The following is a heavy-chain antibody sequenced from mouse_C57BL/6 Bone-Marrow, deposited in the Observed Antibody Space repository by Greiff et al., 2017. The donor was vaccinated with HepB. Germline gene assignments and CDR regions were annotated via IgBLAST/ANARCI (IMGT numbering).Heavy chain of an antibody. CDR1: GYTFTDYS. Sequence: EVQLQQSGPVLVKPGASVKMSCKASGYTFTDYSMNWVKQSHGKSLEWIGVINPYNGGTSYNQKFKGKATLTVDKSSSTAYMELNSLTSEDSAVYYCARSRWYFDYWGQGTTLTVSS. D-gene: IGHD2-3*01. V-gene: IGHV1-19*01. CDR2: INPYNGGT. J-gene: IGHJ2*01. CDR3: ARSRWYFDY.